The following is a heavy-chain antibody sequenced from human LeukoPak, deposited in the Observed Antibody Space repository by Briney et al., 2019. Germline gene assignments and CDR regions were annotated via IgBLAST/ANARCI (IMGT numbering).Heavy chain of an antibody. CDR3: ARDRRIAVAGGPDHFDY. D-gene: IGHD6-19*01. V-gene: IGHV1-69*06. J-gene: IGHJ4*02. CDR2: IIPIFGTA. Sequence: ASVKVSCKASGYTFTGYYMHWVRQAPGQGLEWMGGIIPIFGTANYAQKFQGRVTITADKSTSTAYMELSSLRSEDTAVYYCARDRRIAVAGGPDHFDYWGQGTLVTVSS. CDR1: GYTFTGYY.